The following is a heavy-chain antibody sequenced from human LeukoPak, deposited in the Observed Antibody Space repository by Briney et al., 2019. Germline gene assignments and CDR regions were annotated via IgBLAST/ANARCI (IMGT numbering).Heavy chain of an antibody. J-gene: IGHJ4*02. V-gene: IGHV3-9*01. D-gene: IGHD1-26*01. CDR1: GFTFDDYA. CDR3: ATQWELHPAF. CDR2: ISWNSGSI. Sequence: GGSLRLSCAASGFTFDDYAMHWVRQAPGKGLEWVSGISWNSGSIGYADSVKGRFTISRDNAKNSLYLQMNSLRAEDTAVYYCATQWELHPAFWGQGTLVTVSS.